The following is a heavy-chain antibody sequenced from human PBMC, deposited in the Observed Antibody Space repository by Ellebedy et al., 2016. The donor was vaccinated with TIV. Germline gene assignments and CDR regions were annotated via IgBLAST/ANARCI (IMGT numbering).Heavy chain of an antibody. J-gene: IGHJ4*02. D-gene: IGHD5-18*01. Sequence: PGGSLRLSCAASEFTVSFNYMSWVRQAPGKGLEWVSGLYNDDRIYYADSVKGRFTISGDTSRKTLYLHMNNLRVEDTAVYYCATTQMGYSYGEFKNWGQGTLVTVSS. CDR1: EFTVSFNY. V-gene: IGHV3-66*01. CDR2: LYNDDRI. CDR3: ATTQMGYSYGEFKN.